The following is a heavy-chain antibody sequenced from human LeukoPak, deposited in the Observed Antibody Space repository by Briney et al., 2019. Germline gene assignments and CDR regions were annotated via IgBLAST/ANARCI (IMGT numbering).Heavy chain of an antibody. Sequence: GGSLRLSCAASGFTFSSYSMNWVRQAPGKGLEWVSSISSSSSYIYYADSVKGRFTISRDNSKNTLYLQMNSLRAEDTAVYYCASGNDGRFWSGYFMDDAFDIWGQGTMVTVSS. CDR1: GFTFSSYS. V-gene: IGHV3-21*01. CDR3: ASGNDGRFWSGYFMDDAFDI. J-gene: IGHJ3*02. D-gene: IGHD3-3*01. CDR2: ISSSSSYI.